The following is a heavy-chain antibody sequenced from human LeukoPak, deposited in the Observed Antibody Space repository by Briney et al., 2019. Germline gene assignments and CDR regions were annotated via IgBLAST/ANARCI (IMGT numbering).Heavy chain of an antibody. CDR2: FDPEDGET. V-gene: IGHV1-24*01. CDR3: ATVLSLSASIAAANDAFDI. Sequence: ASVKVSCKVSGYTLTELSVHWVRQAPGKGLEWMGGFDPEDGETIYAQKFQGRVTMTEDTSTDTAYMELSSLRSEDTAVYYCATVLSLSASIAAANDAFDIWGQGTMVTVSS. J-gene: IGHJ3*02. D-gene: IGHD6-13*01. CDR1: GYTLTELS.